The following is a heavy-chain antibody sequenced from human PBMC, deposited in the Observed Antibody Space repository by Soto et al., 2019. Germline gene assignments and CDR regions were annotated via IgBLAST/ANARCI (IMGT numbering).Heavy chain of an antibody. CDR1: GGSISGYY. D-gene: IGHD3-22*01. V-gene: IGHV4-59*12. Sequence: SETLSLTCTISGGSISGYYWTWIRQSPGKGLEYIGYIYSGNTNYNPSLNSRVTISVDTSKNQFSLRAEDTAVYYCVREKVTMIVGLYYFDYWGQGTQVTVSS. J-gene: IGHJ4*02. CDR3: VREKVTMIVGLYYFDY. CDR2: IYSGNT.